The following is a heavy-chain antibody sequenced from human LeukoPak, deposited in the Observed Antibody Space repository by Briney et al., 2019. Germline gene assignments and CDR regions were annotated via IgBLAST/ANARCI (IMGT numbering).Heavy chain of an antibody. Sequence: SVKVSCKASGGTFSSYAISWVRQAPRQGLEWMGGIIPIFGTANYAQKFQGRVTITADESTNTAYMELSSLRSEDTAVYYCASTVITSQWIQLWFDYWGQGTLVTVSS. CDR3: ASTVITSQWIQLWFDY. J-gene: IGHJ4*02. D-gene: IGHD5-18*01. V-gene: IGHV1-69*13. CDR2: IIPIFGTA. CDR1: GGTFSSYA.